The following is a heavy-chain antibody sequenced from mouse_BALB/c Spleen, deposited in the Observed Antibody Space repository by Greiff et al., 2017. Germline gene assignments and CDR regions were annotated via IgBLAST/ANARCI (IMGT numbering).Heavy chain of an antibody. J-gene: IGHJ3*01. CDR3: ARSDGYGWAY. CDR1: GYSITSDYA. Sequence: EVQLKESGPGLVKPSQSLSLTCTVTGYSITSDYAWNWIRQFPGNKLEWMGYISYSGSTSYNPSLKSRISITRDTSKNQFFLQLNSVTTEDTATYYCARSDGYGWAYWGQGTLVTVSA. D-gene: IGHD2-2*01. CDR2: ISYSGST. V-gene: IGHV3-2*02.